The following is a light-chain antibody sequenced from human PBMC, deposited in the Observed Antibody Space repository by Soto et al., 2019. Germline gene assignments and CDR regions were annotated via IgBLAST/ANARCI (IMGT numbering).Light chain of an antibody. CDR3: QQYKDWPPLT. J-gene: IGKJ4*01. V-gene: IGKV3D-15*01. CDR2: GAS. Sequence: EIVMTQSPLTLSVSPGERATLSCRASQNININLAWYQQRPGQAPRVLLYGASSRASGIPDRFSGSGSGTDFTLTINRLEPDDFAFYYCQQYKDWPPLTFGGGTRVEIK. CDR1: QNININ.